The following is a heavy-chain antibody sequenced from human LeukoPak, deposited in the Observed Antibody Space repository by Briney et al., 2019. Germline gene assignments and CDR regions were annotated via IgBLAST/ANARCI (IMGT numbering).Heavy chain of an antibody. CDR1: GFTFSSYG. V-gene: IGHV3-30*18. CDR3: AKVSPLHYYDSSGAFDY. D-gene: IGHD3-22*01. Sequence: GGSLRLSCAASGFTFSSYGMHWVRQAPGKGLEWVAVISCDGSNKYYADSVKGRFTISRDNSKNTLYLQMNSLRAEDTAVYYCAKVSPLHYYDSSGAFDYWGQGTLVTVSS. J-gene: IGHJ4*02. CDR2: ISCDGSNK.